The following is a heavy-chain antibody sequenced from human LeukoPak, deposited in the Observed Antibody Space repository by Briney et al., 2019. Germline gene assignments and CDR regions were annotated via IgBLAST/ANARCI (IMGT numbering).Heavy chain of an antibody. J-gene: IGHJ6*04. Sequence: PGGSLRLSCAASGFTFSSYGMHWVRQAPGKGLEWVAVIWYDGSNKYYADSVKGRFTISRDNSKNTLYLQMNSLRAEDTAVYYCAKDPGGGGSSSVTDVWGKGTTVTVSS. V-gene: IGHV3-33*06. D-gene: IGHD6-13*01. CDR1: GFTFSSYG. CDR2: IWYDGSNK. CDR3: AKDPGGGGSSSVTDV.